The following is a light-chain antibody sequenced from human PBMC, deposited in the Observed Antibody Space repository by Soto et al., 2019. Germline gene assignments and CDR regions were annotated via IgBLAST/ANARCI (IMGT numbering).Light chain of an antibody. CDR1: SGHSNNA. CDR3: QTWGTGIHVV. CDR2: LNSDGSH. Sequence: QLVLTQSPSASASLGASVKLTCTLSSGHSNNAVAWHQQQPEKGPRYLMKLNSDGSHTKGDGIPDRFSGSRSETERYLTISSLQSEDEADYYCQTWGTGIHVVFGGGTKLTVL. V-gene: IGLV4-69*01. J-gene: IGLJ2*01.